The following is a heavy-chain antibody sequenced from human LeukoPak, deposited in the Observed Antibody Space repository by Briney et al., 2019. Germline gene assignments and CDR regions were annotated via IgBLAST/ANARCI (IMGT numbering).Heavy chain of an antibody. Sequence: GWSLRLSCAASGFTVSSYWMSWVRQAPGKGLEWVANIKQDGSEKYYVDSVKGRFTISRDNAKNSLYLQMNSLRAEDTAVYYCARVRGQQWLASDYWGQGTLVTVSS. V-gene: IGHV3-7*01. D-gene: IGHD6-19*01. CDR3: ARVRGQQWLASDY. CDR2: IKQDGSEK. J-gene: IGHJ4*02. CDR1: GFTVSSYW.